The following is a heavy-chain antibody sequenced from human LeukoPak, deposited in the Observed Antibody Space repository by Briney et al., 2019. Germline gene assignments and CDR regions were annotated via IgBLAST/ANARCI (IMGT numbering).Heavy chain of an antibody. CDR1: GYTFTSYG. J-gene: IGHJ4*02. CDR3: AREGSSSSFDY. Sequence: ASVKVSCKASGYTFTSYGISWVRQAPGQGLEWMGWINPNSGGTNYAQKFQGRVIMTRDTSISTAYMELSRLRSDDTAVYYCAREGSSSSFDYWGQGTLVTVSS. CDR2: INPNSGGT. V-gene: IGHV1-2*02. D-gene: IGHD6-6*01.